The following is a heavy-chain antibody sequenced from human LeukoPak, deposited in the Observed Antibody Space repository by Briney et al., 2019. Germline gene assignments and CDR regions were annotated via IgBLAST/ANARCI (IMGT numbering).Heavy chain of an antibody. CDR3: ARDRVVVVPAASAQYYYGMDV. CDR1: GGSISSGGYY. CDR2: IYYRGST. Sequence: SQTLSLTCTVSGGSISSGGYYWSWIRQHPGKGLEWIGYIYYRGSTYYNPSLKSRVTISVDTSKNQFSLKLSSVTAADTAVYYCARDRVVVVPAASAQYYYGMDVWGQGTTVTVSS. V-gene: IGHV4-31*03. D-gene: IGHD2-2*01. J-gene: IGHJ6*02.